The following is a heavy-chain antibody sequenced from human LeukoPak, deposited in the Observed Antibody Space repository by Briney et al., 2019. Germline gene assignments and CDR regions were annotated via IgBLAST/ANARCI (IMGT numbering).Heavy chain of an antibody. CDR2: ISWNSDSI. Sequence: GGSLRLSCASCGFTFDHYAIHWLRQAPGKGLEWVSGISWNSDSIGYADSVKGRFTISRYNAMNSLYLQMNSLRADDTALYYCEKSSASDVFDIWGQGTLVTVSS. CDR3: EKSSASDVFDI. J-gene: IGHJ3*02. CDR1: GFTFDHYA. V-gene: IGHV3-9*01.